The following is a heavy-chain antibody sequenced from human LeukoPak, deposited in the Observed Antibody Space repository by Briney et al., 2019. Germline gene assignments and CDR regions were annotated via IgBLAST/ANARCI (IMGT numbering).Heavy chain of an antibody. V-gene: IGHV3-21*01. D-gene: IGHD5-12*01. CDR1: GFTFSSYS. Sequence: PGGSLRLSCAVSGFTFSSYSMNWVRQAPGKGLEWVSSITSSSSYIYYADSVKGRFTISRDNAKNSLYLQMNSLRAEDTAVYYCAKETRGSYSDYWGQGTLVTVSS. CDR3: AKETRGSYSDY. J-gene: IGHJ4*02. CDR2: ITSSSSYI.